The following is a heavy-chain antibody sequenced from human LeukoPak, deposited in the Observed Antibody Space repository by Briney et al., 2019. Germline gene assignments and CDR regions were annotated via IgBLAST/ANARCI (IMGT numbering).Heavy chain of an antibody. CDR2: ISSSSRYI. Sequence: GGSLRLSCAASGFTFSSYSMNWVRQAPGKGLEWVSSISSSSRYIYYADSVKGRFTISRDNSKNTLYLQMNSLRAEDTAVYYCAKDSPVYCSGGSCYVDYWGQGTLVTVSS. V-gene: IGHV3-21*04. J-gene: IGHJ4*02. CDR3: AKDSPVYCSGGSCYVDY. D-gene: IGHD2-15*01. CDR1: GFTFSSYS.